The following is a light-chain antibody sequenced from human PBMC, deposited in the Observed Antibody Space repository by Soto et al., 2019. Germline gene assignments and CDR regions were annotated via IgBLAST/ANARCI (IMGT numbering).Light chain of an antibody. CDR3: QSYDSSLSGSV. V-gene: IGLV1-40*01. J-gene: IGLJ3*02. Sequence: QPVLTQPPSVSGAPGQRVTISCTVSSSNIGAHYYIHWYQQLPGTAPKLLIYGNSNRPSGVPDRFSGSKSGTSASLAITGLQAEDEADYYCQSYDSSLSGSVFGGGTQLTVL. CDR2: GNS. CDR1: SSNIGAHYY.